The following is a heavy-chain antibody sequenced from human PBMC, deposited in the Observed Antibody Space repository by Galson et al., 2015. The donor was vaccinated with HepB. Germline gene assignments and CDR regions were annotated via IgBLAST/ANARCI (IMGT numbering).Heavy chain of an antibody. CDR2: ISCAGTTK. D-gene: IGHD5-18*01. CDR3: AKDATRKGYSYATYFDF. Sequence: SLRLACAGSGFTFSCYAMDWVRRAPGKGQEWVAAISCAGTTKYYGGSVKGRFTISSDNSENTLYLHMNSLRAEDTAVYYCAKDATRKGYSYATYFDFWGQGTLVAVSS. CDR1: GFTFSCYA. V-gene: IGHV3-30*18. J-gene: IGHJ4*02.